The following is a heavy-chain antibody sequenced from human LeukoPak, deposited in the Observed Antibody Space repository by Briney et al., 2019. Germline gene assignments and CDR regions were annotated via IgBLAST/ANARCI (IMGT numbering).Heavy chain of an antibody. CDR1: GYTFTSYD. J-gene: IGHJ5*02. CDR3: ASAAAADNWFDP. V-gene: IGHV1-8*01. D-gene: IGHD6-13*01. CDR2: MNPNSGNT. Sequence: ASVKVSCKASGYTFTSYDINWVRQATGQGLEWMGWMNPNSGNTGYAQKFQGRVTMTRNTSISTAYMELSSLRSEDTAVYYCASAAAADNWFDPWGQGTLVTVSS.